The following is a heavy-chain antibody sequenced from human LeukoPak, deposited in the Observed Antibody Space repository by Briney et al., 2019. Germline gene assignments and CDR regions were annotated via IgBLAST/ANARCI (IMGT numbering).Heavy chain of an antibody. CDR1: GFTFSSYW. D-gene: IGHD4/OR15-4a*01. CDR3: ARLTTTAPPAFEC. Sequence: PGGSLRLSCAASGFTFSSYWRRWVRQAPGKGLEWVANIKQDGSYKYYVDSVKGRFTISRDNAKNSLYLQMSSLRAEDTAVYYCARLTTTAPPAFECWGQGTLVTVSS. V-gene: IGHV3-7*01. CDR2: IKQDGSYK. J-gene: IGHJ4*02.